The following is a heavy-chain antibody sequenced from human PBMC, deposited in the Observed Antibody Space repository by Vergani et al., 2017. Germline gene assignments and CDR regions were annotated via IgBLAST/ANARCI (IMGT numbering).Heavy chain of an antibody. CDR2: IYHSGST. CDR1: GGSISSGGYS. J-gene: IGHJ6*02. Sequence: QLQLQESGSGLVKPSQTLSLTCAVSGGSISSGGYSWSWIRQPPGKGLEWIGYIYHSGSTYYNPSLKSRVTISVDRSKNQFSLKLSSVTAADTAVYYCARGHRPDSSGWSGRYYYYYGMDVWGQGTTVTDSS. V-gene: IGHV4-30-2*01. D-gene: IGHD6-19*01. CDR3: ARGHRPDSSGWSGRYYYYYGMDV.